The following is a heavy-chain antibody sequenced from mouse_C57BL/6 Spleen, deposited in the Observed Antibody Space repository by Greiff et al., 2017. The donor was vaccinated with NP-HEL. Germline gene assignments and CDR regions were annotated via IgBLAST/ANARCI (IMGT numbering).Heavy chain of an antibody. CDR1: GFNIKDYY. D-gene: IGHD1-1*01. CDR3: TAHFITTVVAKDYFDY. CDR2: IDPDDGDT. Sequence: EVQLQQSGAELVRPGASVKLSCTASGFNIKDYYMHWVKQRPEQGLEWIGRIDPDDGDTEYAPKFQGKATMTADTSSNTAYLQLSSLTSEDTSVYYCTAHFITTVVAKDYFDYWGQGTTLTVSS. J-gene: IGHJ2*01. V-gene: IGHV14-1*01.